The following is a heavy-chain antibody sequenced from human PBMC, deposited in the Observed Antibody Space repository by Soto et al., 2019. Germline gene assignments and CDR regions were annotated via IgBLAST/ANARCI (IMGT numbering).Heavy chain of an antibody. D-gene: IGHD3-3*01. CDR2: ISYDGSNK. Sequence: QVQLVESGGGVVQPGRSLRLSCAASGFTFSSYGMHWVRQAPGKGLEWVAVISYDGSNKYYADSVKGRFTISRDNSKNTLYLQMNSLRAEDTAVYYCARAAIFETPPLFDYWGQGTLVTVSS. V-gene: IGHV3-30*03. CDR1: GFTFSSYG. J-gene: IGHJ4*02. CDR3: ARAAIFETPPLFDY.